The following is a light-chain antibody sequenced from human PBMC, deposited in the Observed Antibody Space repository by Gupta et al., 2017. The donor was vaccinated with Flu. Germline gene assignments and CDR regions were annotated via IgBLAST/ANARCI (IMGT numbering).Light chain of an antibody. J-gene: IGLJ2*01. CDR3: REWDRRTAEV. V-gene: IGLV3-1*01. CDR2: QYS. CDR1: KLGDKY. Sequence: SYQLTPPPSVSVSLGQTASITCSGDKLGDKYACWYQQKPGQSPVLVRDQYSKRPSGIPELCEGANDGTNANLISSGTQAMDEAYEYCREWDRRTAEVFGGGTKLTVL.